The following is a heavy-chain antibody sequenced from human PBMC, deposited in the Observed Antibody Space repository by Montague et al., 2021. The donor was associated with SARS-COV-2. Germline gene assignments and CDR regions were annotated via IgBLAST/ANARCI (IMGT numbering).Heavy chain of an antibody. V-gene: IGHV3-43*02. Sequence: SLRLSCAASGFTFDDYAMHWVRQAPGKGLEWVSLISGDGGSTYYADSVKGRFTISRDNSKNSLYLQMSSLRAEDTAVYYCAKDATIFWFERGRGTFDYWGRGTLVAVSS. CDR2: ISGDGGST. J-gene: IGHJ4*02. D-gene: IGHD3-10*01. CDR3: AKDATIFWFERGRGTFDY. CDR1: GFTFDDYA.